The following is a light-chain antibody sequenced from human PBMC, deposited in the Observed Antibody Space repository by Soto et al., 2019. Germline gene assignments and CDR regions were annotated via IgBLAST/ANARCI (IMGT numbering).Light chain of an antibody. Sequence: DIPMTQSPSSVFASEGERFAINCRASQGINNWLDWYQQKPGKETKLLIYKASTLKSGVPSRVSGSGSGTDVTLTISSLQPEDFATYYCQQSYSTPRTFGQGTKVDIK. V-gene: IGKV1-12*01. CDR3: QQSYSTPRT. CDR1: QGINNW. J-gene: IGKJ1*01. CDR2: KAS.